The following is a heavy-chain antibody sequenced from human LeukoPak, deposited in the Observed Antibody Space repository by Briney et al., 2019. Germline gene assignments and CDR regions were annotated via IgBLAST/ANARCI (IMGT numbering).Heavy chain of an antibody. CDR1: GSRFTSYW. J-gene: IGHJ6*02. V-gene: IGHV5-51*01. CDR2: IYPGGSDT. CDR3: AIRGYSGVGGMDV. Sequence: GGPRKISGKGSGSRFTSYWIGGVRQVPGKGLEGMGIIYPGGSDTRYSPSFQGQVTISDGKSISTAYLQWSSLKASDPAMYYCAIRGYSGVGGMDVWGQGTTVTVSS. D-gene: IGHD5-12*01.